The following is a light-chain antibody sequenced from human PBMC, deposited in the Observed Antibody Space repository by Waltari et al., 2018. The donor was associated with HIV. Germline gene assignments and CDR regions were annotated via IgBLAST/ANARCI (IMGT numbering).Light chain of an antibody. CDR1: QSVGTS. V-gene: IGKV3-11*01. Sequence: IVLTQSPATLSLSPGERATLSCRSSQSVGTSLVWYQQKPGQPPRLLIYDTSNRATGIPARFRGSGSGTDFTLTISTLEPEDFAVYYCQQRDNWPITFGPGTKVEIK. CDR3: QQRDNWPIT. CDR2: DTS. J-gene: IGKJ3*01.